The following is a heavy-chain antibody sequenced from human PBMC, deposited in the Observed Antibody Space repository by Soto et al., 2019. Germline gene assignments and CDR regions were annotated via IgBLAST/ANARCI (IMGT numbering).Heavy chain of an antibody. CDR2: VSGYKDNT. V-gene: IGHV1-18*01. CDR3: ARDNGYSYGPYFDY. CDR1: GYTFSNYG. J-gene: IGHJ4*02. D-gene: IGHD5-18*01. Sequence: QVQLVQSGAEVKKPGASVKVSCKASGYTFSNYGISWVRQAPGQGLEWMGWVSGYKDNTDYAQKFQGRVTMTTDTSTSTAYMEVRSLTSDDTAVYYCARDNGYSYGPYFDYCGQGTVVTVSS.